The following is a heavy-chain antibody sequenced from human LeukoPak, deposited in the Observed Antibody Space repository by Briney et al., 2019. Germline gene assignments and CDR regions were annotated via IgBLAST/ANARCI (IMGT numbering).Heavy chain of an antibody. CDR3: AGTNSGSYRDLDY. V-gene: IGHV4-59*12. CDR2: IYYSGST. Sequence: SETLSLTCTVSGGSISSYYWSWIRQPPGKGLEWIGYIYYSGSTNYNPSLKSRVTISVDTSKNQFSLKLSSVTAADTAVYYCAGTNSGSYRDLDYWGQGTLVTVSS. CDR1: GGSISSYY. J-gene: IGHJ4*02. D-gene: IGHD1-26*01.